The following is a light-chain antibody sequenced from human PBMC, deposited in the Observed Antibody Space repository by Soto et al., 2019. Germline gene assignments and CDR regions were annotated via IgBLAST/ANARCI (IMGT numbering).Light chain of an antibody. Sequence: QSALTQPASVSGSPGQSISISCTGSSSDVGRYKYVSWYQHRPGEAPKLVIYEVSNRPSGVSNRFSGSKSGNTASLNISGIQAEEEADYPCSSFVSGRTLYVFGTGTKVTV. V-gene: IGLV2-14*01. J-gene: IGLJ1*01. CDR3: SSFVSGRTLYV. CDR1: SSDVGRYKY. CDR2: EVS.